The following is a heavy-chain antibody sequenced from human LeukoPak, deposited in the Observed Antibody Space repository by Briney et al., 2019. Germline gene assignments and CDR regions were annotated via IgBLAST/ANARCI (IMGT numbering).Heavy chain of an antibody. CDR2: INWNGGST. CDR3: ARASGYSIGGSFDI. Sequence: GGSPRLSCAASGFTFDDYGMSWVRQPPGKGLEWVSGINWNGGSTGYADSVKGRFTISRDNAKNSLYLQMDSLRAEDTAFFYCARASGYSIGGSFDIWGQGTMVTVSS. CDR1: GFTFDDYG. V-gene: IGHV3-20*04. J-gene: IGHJ3*02. D-gene: IGHD5-18*01.